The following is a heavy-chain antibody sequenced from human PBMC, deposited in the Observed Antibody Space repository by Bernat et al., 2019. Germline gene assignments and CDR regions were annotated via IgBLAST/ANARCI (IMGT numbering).Heavy chain of an antibody. CDR2: KSYDGSNK. V-gene: IGHV3-30*18. D-gene: IGHD2-2*01. CDR3: AKGEGYCSSTSCLNDAFDI. CDR1: GFTFSSYG. J-gene: IGHJ3*02. Sequence: QVQLVESGGGVVQPGRSLRLSCAASGFTFSSYGMHWVRQAPGKGLEWVAVKSYDGSNKYYADSVKGRFTISRDNSKNTLYLQMNSLRAEDTAVYYCAKGEGYCSSTSCLNDAFDIWGQGTMVTVSS.